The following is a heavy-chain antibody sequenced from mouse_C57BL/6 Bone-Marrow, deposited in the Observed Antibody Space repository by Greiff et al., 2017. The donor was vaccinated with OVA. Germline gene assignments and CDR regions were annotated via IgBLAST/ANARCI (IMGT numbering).Heavy chain of an antibody. V-gene: IGHV1-63*01. CDR1: GYTFTNYW. D-gene: IGHD1-2*01. Sequence: QVQLQQSGAELVRPGTSVKMSCKASGYTFTNYWIGWAKQRPGHGLEWIGDIYPGGGYTNYNEKFKGKATLTADKSSSTAYMQFSSLTSEDSAINYCARLSTTASGYWGQGTTLTVAT. CDR2: IYPGGGYT. CDR3: ARLSTTASGY. J-gene: IGHJ2*01.